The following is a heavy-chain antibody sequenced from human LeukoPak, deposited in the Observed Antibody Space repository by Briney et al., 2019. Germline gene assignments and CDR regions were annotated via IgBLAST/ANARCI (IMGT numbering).Heavy chain of an antibody. CDR2: IWYDGSNK. V-gene: IGHV3-33*01. CDR1: GFTFSSYG. CDR3: AIKDGSGSYYHY. Sequence: PGGSLRLSCAASGFTFSSYGMHWVRQAPGKGLEWAAVIWYDGSNKYYADSVKGRFTISRDNSKNTLYLQMNSLRAEDTAVYYCAIKDGSGSYYHYWGQGTLVTVSS. J-gene: IGHJ4*02. D-gene: IGHD3-10*01.